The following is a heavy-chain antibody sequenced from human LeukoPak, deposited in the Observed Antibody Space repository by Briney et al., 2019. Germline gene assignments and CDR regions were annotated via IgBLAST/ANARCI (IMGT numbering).Heavy chain of an antibody. CDR3: TRDHCRGDNCPSFDY. CDR2: IGAYNGDT. CDR1: GYTFTTYG. Sequence: ASEKVSCKSPGYTFTTYGISWVRQAPGRGLAWMGWIGAYNGDTNYAQKFQGRVTMTTDSSTSTAYMDLRSLRSDDTAVYYCTRDHCRGDNCPSFDYWGQGTLVTVSS. D-gene: IGHD2-15*01. V-gene: IGHV1-18*01. J-gene: IGHJ4*02.